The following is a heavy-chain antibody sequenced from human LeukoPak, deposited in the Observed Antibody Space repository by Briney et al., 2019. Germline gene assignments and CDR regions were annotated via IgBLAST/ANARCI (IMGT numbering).Heavy chain of an antibody. CDR2: IYYSGST. D-gene: IGHD3-9*01. J-gene: IGHJ4*02. Sequence: SETLSLTCTVSGGSISSSSYYWGWIRQPPGKGLEWIGSIYYSGSTYYNPSLKSRVTISVDTSKNQFSLKLSSVTAADTAVYYCARLWYFDWLFDYWGQGTLVTVSS. CDR3: ARLWYFDWLFDY. V-gene: IGHV4-39*01. CDR1: GGSISSSSYY.